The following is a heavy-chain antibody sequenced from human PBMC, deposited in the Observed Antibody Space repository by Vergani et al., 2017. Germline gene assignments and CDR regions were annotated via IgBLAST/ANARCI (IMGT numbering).Heavy chain of an antibody. CDR2: INHSGST. V-gene: IGHV4-34*01. D-gene: IGHD4-17*01. CDR1: GGSISSYY. Sequence: QVQLQESGPGLVKPSETLSLTCTVSGGSISSYYWSWIRQPPGKGLEWIGEINHSGSTNYNPSLKSRVTISVDTSKNQFSLKLSSVTAADTAVYYCARGRLYGVPFDYWGQGTLVTVSS. CDR3: ARGRLYGVPFDY. J-gene: IGHJ4*02.